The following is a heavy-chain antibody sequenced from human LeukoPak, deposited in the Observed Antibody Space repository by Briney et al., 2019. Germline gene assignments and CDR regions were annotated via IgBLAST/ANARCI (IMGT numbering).Heavy chain of an antibody. CDR3: AREGDGYFGRRFDY. CDR2: INWNGGST. Sequence: GGSLRHSCAASGFTFDDYGMSWVRQAPGKGLEGVSGINWNGGSTGYADSVKGRFTISRDNAKNSLDLPMHSVRGEDTVLYYRAREGDGYFGRRFDYWGQGTLVTVSS. CDR1: GFTFDDYG. V-gene: IGHV3-20*04. J-gene: IGHJ4*02. D-gene: IGHD5-24*01.